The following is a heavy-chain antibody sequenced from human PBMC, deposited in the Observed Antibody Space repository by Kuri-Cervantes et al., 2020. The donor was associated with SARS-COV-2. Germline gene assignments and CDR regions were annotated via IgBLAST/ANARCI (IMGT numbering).Heavy chain of an antibody. CDR3: ARSYYYDSSGLLNYYYYYGMDV. D-gene: IGHD3-22*01. CDR2: ISAYNGNT. CDR1: GYTFTSYG. V-gene: IGHV1-18*01. J-gene: IGHJ6*02. Sequence: ASVKVSCKASGYTFTSYGISWVRQASGQGLEWMGWISAYNGNTNYAQKLQGRVTMTTDTSTSTAYMELRSLRSDDTAVYYCARSYYYDSSGLLNYYYYYGMDVWGQGTTVTVSS.